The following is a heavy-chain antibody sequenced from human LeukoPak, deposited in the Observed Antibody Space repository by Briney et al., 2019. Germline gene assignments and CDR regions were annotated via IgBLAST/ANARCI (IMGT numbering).Heavy chain of an antibody. CDR2: VYYSGTT. CDR1: GGSFSITNYY. Sequence: SETLSLTCTVFGGSFSITNYYWGWIRQPPGKGLEWIGSVYYSGTTYYNPSLKSRVTISADTSKNQFSLKLGSVTAADTAVYYCARHYHYYDSSANYYMDVWGKRTTVTVSS. CDR3: ARHYHYYDSSANYYMDV. J-gene: IGHJ6*03. V-gene: IGHV4-39*01. D-gene: IGHD3-22*01.